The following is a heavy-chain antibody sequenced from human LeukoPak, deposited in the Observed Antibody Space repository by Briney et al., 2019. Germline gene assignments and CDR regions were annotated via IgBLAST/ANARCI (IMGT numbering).Heavy chain of an antibody. CDR1: GFTFSSYA. Sequence: GGSLRLSCAASGFTFSSYAMHWVRQAPGKGLEYVSAISSNGGSTYYANSVKSRFTISRDNSKNTLYLQMGSLRAEDMAVYYCARAWDVSYRSLWYFDLWGRGTLVTVSS. V-gene: IGHV3-64*01. J-gene: IGHJ2*01. CDR2: ISSNGGST. CDR3: ARAWDVSYRSLWYFDL. D-gene: IGHD1-26*01.